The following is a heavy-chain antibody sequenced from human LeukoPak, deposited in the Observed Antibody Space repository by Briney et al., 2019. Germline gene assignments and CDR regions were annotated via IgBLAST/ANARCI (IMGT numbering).Heavy chain of an antibody. J-gene: IGHJ6*02. CDR1: GYTFTSYG. CDR2: ISAYNGNT. Sequence: GASVKVSCKASGYTFTSYGISWVRQAPGQGLGWMGWISAYNGNTNYAQKLQGRVTMTTDTSTSTAYMELRSLRSDDTAVYYCARRCSSTSCSTWSYYYYGMDVWGQGTTVTVSS. D-gene: IGHD2-2*01. CDR3: ARRCSSTSCSTWSYYYYGMDV. V-gene: IGHV1-18*01.